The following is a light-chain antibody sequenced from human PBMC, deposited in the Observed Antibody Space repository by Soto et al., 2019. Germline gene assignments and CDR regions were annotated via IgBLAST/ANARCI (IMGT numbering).Light chain of an antibody. J-gene: IGKJ4*01. CDR1: HGISSY. V-gene: IGKV1-8*01. CDR3: QQYYSYPLT. CDR2: AAS. Sequence: AIRMTQSPSSLSASTGDRVTITCRASHGISSYLAWYQQKPGKAPKLLIYAASTLQSGVPSRFSGSGSGTDFTLTISCLQSEDFATYYCQQYYSYPLTFGGGTKVDIK.